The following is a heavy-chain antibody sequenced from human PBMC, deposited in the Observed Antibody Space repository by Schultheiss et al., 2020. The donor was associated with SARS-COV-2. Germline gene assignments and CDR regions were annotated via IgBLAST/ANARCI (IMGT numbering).Heavy chain of an antibody. CDR3: AREGAGTLGWFDP. J-gene: IGHJ5*02. CDR1: GGSISSGGYY. V-gene: IGHV4-31*11. D-gene: IGHD6-13*01. CDR2: IYHSGST. Sequence: SETLSLTCAVSGGSISSGGYYWSWIRQHPGKGLEWIGYIYHSGSTNYNPSLKSRVTISVDTSKNQFSLKLSSVTAEDTAVYYCAREGAGTLGWFDPWGQGTLVTVSS.